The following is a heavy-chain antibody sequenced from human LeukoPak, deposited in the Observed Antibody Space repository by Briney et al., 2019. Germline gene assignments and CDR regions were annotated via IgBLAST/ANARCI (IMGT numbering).Heavy chain of an antibody. CDR1: GFTVSSNY. CDR2: IYSGGST. J-gene: IGHJ4*02. CDR3: ARGGAAAGPNDY. V-gene: IGHV3-53*01. Sequence: GGSLGLSCAASGFTVSSNYMSWVRQAPGKGLEWVSVIYSGGSTYYADSVKGRFTISRDNSKNTLYLQMNSLRAEDTAVYYCARGGAAAGPNDYWGQGTLVTVSS. D-gene: IGHD6-13*01.